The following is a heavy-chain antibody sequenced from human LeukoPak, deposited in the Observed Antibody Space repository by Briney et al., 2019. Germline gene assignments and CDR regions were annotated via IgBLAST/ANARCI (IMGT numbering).Heavy chain of an antibody. CDR2: IWYDGSNK. V-gene: IGHV3-33*01. Sequence: GGSLRLSCAASGFTFSGYGMHWVRQAPGKGLEWVAVIWYDGSNKYYADSVKGRFTISRDNSKNTLYLQMNSLRAEDTAVYYCAREGRYCSSTSCSYNWFDPWGQGTLVTVSS. J-gene: IGHJ5*02. D-gene: IGHD2-2*01. CDR3: AREGRYCSSTSCSYNWFDP. CDR1: GFTFSGYG.